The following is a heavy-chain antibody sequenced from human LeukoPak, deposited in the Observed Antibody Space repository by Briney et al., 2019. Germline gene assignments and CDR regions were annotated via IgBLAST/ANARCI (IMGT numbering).Heavy chain of an antibody. Sequence: SETLSLTCTVSGGSITSYYWSWIRQPPGKGLEWIGYIYYSGSTNYNPSLKSRVTISVDTSKNQFSLKLTSVTAADTAVYYCAREARIAAAGVDYWGQGTLVTVSS. CDR2: IYYSGST. J-gene: IGHJ4*02. CDR3: AREARIAAAGVDY. CDR1: GGSITSYY. D-gene: IGHD6-13*01. V-gene: IGHV4-59*12.